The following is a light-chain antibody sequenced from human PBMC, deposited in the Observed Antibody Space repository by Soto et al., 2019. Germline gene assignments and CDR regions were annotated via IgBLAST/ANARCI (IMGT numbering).Light chain of an antibody. V-gene: IGKV1-39*01. CDR1: QSINIY. CDR3: QQSYRSPYT. Sequence: IQMTQSPSSLSASVGDSVTVTCRASQSINIYLNWYQQKPGKAPTLLIYGASSLQSWVPSRFTGGGSRTDFTLTISSLHPEDFATYFCQQSYRSPYTFGQGTKLEIK. CDR2: GAS. J-gene: IGKJ2*01.